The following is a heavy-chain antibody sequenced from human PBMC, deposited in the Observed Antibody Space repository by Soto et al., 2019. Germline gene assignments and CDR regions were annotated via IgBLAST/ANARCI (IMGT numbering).Heavy chain of an antibody. CDR2: INPNSGGA. CDR3: ARDANQCSSTSCPLFSRYGMDV. D-gene: IGHD2-2*01. J-gene: IGHJ6*02. CDR1: GYTFTGYY. V-gene: IGHV1-2*04. Sequence: WASVKVSCKASGYTFTGYYMHWVRQAPGQGLEWMGWINPNSGGANYAQKFQGWVTMTRDTSISTAYMELSRLRSDDTAVYYCARDANQCSSTSCPLFSRYGMDVWGQGTTVTVSS.